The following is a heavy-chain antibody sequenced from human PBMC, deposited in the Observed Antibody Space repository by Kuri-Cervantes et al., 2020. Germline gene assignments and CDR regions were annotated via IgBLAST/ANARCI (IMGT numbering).Heavy chain of an antibody. Sequence: GESLKISCAASGFTFSDYYMSWIRQAPGKGLEWVSVIYSGGSTYYADSVKGRFTISRDNSKNTLYLQMNSLRAEDTAVYYCAKWRAAGSGNFDYWGQGTLVTVSS. D-gene: IGHD6-13*01. J-gene: IGHJ4*02. CDR3: AKWRAAGSGNFDY. CDR2: IYSGGST. CDR1: GFTFSDYY. V-gene: IGHV3-53*01.